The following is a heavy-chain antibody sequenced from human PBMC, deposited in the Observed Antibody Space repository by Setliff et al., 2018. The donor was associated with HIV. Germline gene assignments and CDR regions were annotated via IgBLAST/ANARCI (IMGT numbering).Heavy chain of an antibody. CDR1: GLSFSSYV. V-gene: IGHV3-23*01. CDR2: ISGSGGSSI. D-gene: IGHD7-27*01. Sequence: PGGSLRLSCAASGLSFSSYVMSWVRQAPGKGLEWVSGISGSGGSSITYADSVKGRFTISRDNAKNTVYLQMNSLSAEDAAVYYCTRDPPTSGWYFDLWGRGTLVTASS. CDR3: TRDPPTSGWYFDL. J-gene: IGHJ2*01.